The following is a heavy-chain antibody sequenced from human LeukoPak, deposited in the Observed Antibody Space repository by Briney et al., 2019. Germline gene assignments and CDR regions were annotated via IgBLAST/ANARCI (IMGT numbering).Heavy chain of an antibody. V-gene: IGHV4-30-4*01. D-gene: IGHD1-14*01. J-gene: IGHJ4*02. CDR1: GGSISSGDYY. CDR3: AREDRRNFDY. Sequence: SETLSLTCTVSGGSISSGDYYWSWLRQPPGKGLEWIGYIYYSGSTYYNPSLKSRVTISVDTSKNQFSLRLSSVTAADTAVYYCAREDRRNFDYWGQGTLVTVSS. CDR2: IYYSGST.